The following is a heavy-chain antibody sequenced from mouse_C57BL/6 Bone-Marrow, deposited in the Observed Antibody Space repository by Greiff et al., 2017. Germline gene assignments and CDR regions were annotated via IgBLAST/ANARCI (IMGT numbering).Heavy chain of an antibody. D-gene: IGHD3-3*01. CDR3: ARHGGTDYYAMDY. CDR1: GFTFSSYG. J-gene: IGHJ4*01. V-gene: IGHV5-6*01. CDR2: ISSGGSYT. Sequence: EVKLMESGGDLVKPGGSLKLSCAASGFTFSSYGMSWVRQTPDKRLEWVATISSGGSYTYYPDSVKGRFTISRDNAKNTLYLQMSSLKSEDTAMYYCARHGGTDYYAMDYWGQGTSVTVSS.